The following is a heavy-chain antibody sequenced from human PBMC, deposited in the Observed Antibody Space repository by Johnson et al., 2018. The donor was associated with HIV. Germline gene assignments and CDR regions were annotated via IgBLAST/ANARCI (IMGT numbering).Heavy chain of an antibody. J-gene: IGHJ3*01. CDR2: ISYDGSNK. Sequence: VQLVESGGGVVQPGRSLRLSCAASGFTFSSYGMHWVRQAPGKGLEWVGVISYDGSNKYYADSVKGRFTISRDNAKNSLYLQMNSLRAEDTAVYYCAKASTPTMIVVVISAFDVWGQGTAVTVSS. CDR1: GFTFSSYG. D-gene: IGHD3-22*01. CDR3: AKASTPTMIVVVISAFDV. V-gene: IGHV3-30*19.